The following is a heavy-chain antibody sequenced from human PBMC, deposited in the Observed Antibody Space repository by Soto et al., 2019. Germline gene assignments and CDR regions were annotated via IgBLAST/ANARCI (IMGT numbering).Heavy chain of an antibody. V-gene: IGHV3-23*01. D-gene: IGHD6-13*01. CDR1: GFTFSSYG. CDR3: AKEGRYSSSRGYFDY. Sequence: EVQLLESGGGLVQPGGSLRLSCAASGFTFSSYGMSWVRQAPGKGLEWDSGISGSGGSTYYADSVKGRFTISRDNPKNTLYLQMNSLRAEDTAVYYCAKEGRYSSSRGYFDYWGQGTLVTVSS. CDR2: ISGSGGST. J-gene: IGHJ4*02.